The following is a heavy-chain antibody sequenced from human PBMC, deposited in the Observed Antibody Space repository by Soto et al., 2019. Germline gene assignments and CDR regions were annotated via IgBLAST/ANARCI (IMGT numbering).Heavy chain of an antibody. CDR3: AKERQDIVATDPYYFDY. D-gene: IGHD5-12*01. CDR1: GFTFSSYA. V-gene: IGHV3-23*01. CDR2: ISGSGGST. Sequence: GGSLRLSCAASGFTFSSYAMSWVRQAPGKGLEWVSAISGSGGSTYYADSVKGRFTISRDNSKNTLYLQMNSLRAEDTAVYYCAKERQDIVATDPYYFDYWGQGTLVTVSS. J-gene: IGHJ4*02.